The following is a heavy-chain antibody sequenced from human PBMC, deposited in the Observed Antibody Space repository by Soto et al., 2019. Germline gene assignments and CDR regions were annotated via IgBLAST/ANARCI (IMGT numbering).Heavy chain of an antibody. D-gene: IGHD3-22*01. CDR3: ARAPFDYDSSGYYY. Sequence: APVKVSCKASGYTFTSYGISWVRQAPGQGLEWMGCISAYNGNTNYAQKLQGRVTMTTDTSTSTAYMELRSLRSDDTAVYYCARAPFDYDSSGYYYWGQGTLVTVSS. CDR2: ISAYNGNT. J-gene: IGHJ4*02. V-gene: IGHV1-18*04. CDR1: GYTFTSYG.